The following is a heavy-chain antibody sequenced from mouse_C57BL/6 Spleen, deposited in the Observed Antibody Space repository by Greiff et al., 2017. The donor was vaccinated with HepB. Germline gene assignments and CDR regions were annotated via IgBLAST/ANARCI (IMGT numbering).Heavy chain of an antibody. D-gene: IGHD1-1*01. Sequence: EVKLVESGGGLVKPGGSLKLSCAASGFTFSDYGMHWVRQAPEKGLEWVAYISGGSSTIYYADTVKGRFTISRDNAKNTLFLQMTSLRSEDTAMYYCARGTYYGSSFHWYFDVWGTGTTVTVSS. J-gene: IGHJ1*03. V-gene: IGHV5-17*01. CDR2: ISGGSSTI. CDR3: ARGTYYGSSFHWYFDV. CDR1: GFTFSDYG.